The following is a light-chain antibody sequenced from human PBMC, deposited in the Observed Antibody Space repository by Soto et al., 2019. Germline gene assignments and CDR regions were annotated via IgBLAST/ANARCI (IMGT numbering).Light chain of an antibody. Sequence: EIVLTQSPGTLSLSPGERATLSCRASQSVSSSYLAWYQQKPGQAPRLLIYGASSRATGIPDRFSGSGSGTDFPLTISRLEPEHFAVYYWLQYGSSSFTFGPGTNVDI. V-gene: IGKV3-20*01. CDR1: QSVSSSY. J-gene: IGKJ3*01. CDR2: GAS. CDR3: LQYGSSSFT.